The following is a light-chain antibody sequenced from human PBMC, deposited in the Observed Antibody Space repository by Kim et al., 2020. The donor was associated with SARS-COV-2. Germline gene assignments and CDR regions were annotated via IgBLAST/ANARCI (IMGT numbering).Light chain of an antibody. J-gene: IGLJ1*01. CDR3: NSRDSSGNYV. Sequence: VAVERTSRITSQGDSRRSYYAGWYQQRPGQDPVLVIYGKNNRPSGIPDRFSGSSSGNTASLTITGAQAEDEADYYCNSRDSSGNYVFATGTKVTVL. CDR1: SRRSYY. V-gene: IGLV3-19*01. CDR2: GKN.